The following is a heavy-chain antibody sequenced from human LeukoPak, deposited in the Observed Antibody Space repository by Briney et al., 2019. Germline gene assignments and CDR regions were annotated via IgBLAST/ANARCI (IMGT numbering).Heavy chain of an antibody. D-gene: IGHD3-3*01. CDR1: GFTFSSYS. J-gene: IGHJ4*02. V-gene: IGHV3-21*01. Sequence: GGSLRLSCAASGFTFSSYSMNWVRQAPGKGLEWVSSISSSGSYIYYADSVKGRFTISRDNAKNSLYLQMNSLRAEDTAVYYCARANDFWSGYYTFDYWGQGTLVTVSS. CDR2: ISSSGSYI. CDR3: ARANDFWSGYYTFDY.